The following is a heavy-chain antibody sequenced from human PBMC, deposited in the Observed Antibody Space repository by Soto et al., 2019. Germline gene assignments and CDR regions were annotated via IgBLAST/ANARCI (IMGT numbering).Heavy chain of an antibody. CDR1: GGTFSSHA. J-gene: IGHJ4*02. D-gene: IGHD6-6*01. V-gene: IGHV1-69*01. Sequence: QVHLVQSGAEVTKAGSSVKVSCKASGGTFSSHAFSWVRQAPGQGLEWVGGIIPIFETANYAQEFQGRVTISADEPTNTFILELNNLRSDDTALYFCAIGDRSSWIGNHWGPGTQVTVS. CDR3: AIGDRSSWIGNH. CDR2: IIPIFETA.